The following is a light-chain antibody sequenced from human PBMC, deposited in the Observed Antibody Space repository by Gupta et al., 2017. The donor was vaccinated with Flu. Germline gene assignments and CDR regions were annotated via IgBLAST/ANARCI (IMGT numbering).Light chain of an antibody. J-gene: IGKJ3*01. CDR2: AVS. CDR1: QAVTDDQ. Sequence: TVLTHSPGTLSVSLGQRITLSCRASQAVTDDQLAWYQQKPGHSPRLLVYAVSRRASGISDKFTGSGSGTDFTLTISSLGPDDFGIYYCHQYSNSFTFGPGTTV. V-gene: IGKV3-20*01. CDR3: HQYSNSFT.